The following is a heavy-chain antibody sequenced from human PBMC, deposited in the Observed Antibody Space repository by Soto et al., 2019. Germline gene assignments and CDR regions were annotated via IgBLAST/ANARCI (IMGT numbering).Heavy chain of an antibody. CDR1: GGSISSGGYY. D-gene: IGHD4-17*01. Sequence: QVQLQESGPGLVKPSQTLSLTCTVSGGSISSGGYYWSWIRQHPGKGLEWIGYIYYSGSTYYNPSIKSGVTISEDTSKNQFSLKLSFVTAADTAVYYCAALLLSVTTKRGYYFDNGGQGTLVTVSS. J-gene: IGHJ4*02. CDR3: AALLLSVTTKRGYYFDN. V-gene: IGHV4-31*03. CDR2: IYYSGST.